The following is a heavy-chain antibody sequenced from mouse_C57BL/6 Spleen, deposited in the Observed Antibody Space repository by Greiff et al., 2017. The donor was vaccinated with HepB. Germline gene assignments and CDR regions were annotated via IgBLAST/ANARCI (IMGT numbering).Heavy chain of an antibody. J-gene: IGHJ2*01. CDR2: ISDGGSYT. V-gene: IGHV5-4*01. CDR1: GFTFSSYA. Sequence: EVQLVESGGGLVKPGGSLKLSCAASGFTFSSYAMSWVRQTPEKRLEWVATISDGGSYTYYPDNVKGRFTISGDNAKNNLYLQMSHLKSEDTAMYYCAGGSSGPYYFDYWGQGTTLTVSS. D-gene: IGHD3-2*02. CDR3: AGGSSGPYYFDY.